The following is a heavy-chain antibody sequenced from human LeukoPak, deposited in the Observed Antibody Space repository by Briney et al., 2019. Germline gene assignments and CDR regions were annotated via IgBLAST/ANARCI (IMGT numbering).Heavy chain of an antibody. J-gene: IGHJ4*02. Sequence: ASVKVSCKASGGIFSSYAISWVRQAPGQGLEWMGGIIPIFGTANYAQKFQGRVTITADESTSTAYMELSSLRSEDTAVYYCARIDGYFDWLPLDYWGQGTLVTVSS. CDR1: GGIFSSYA. CDR3: ARIDGYFDWLPLDY. V-gene: IGHV1-69*13. D-gene: IGHD3-9*01. CDR2: IIPIFGTA.